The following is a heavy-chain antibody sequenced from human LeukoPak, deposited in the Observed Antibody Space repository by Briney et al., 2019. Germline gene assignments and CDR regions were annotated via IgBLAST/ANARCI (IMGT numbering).Heavy chain of an antibody. CDR3: ARDQQLASNYYMDV. CDR1: GFTFSTYW. CDR2: IKQDGSEK. V-gene: IGHV3-7*01. J-gene: IGHJ6*03. D-gene: IGHD6-6*01. Sequence: GGSLRLSCAASGFTFSTYWMTWVRQAPGKGLEWVANIKQDGSEKYYVDSVKGRFTISRDNAKNSLYLQMNNLRAEDTAVYYCARDQQLASNYYMDVWGKGTTVTVSS.